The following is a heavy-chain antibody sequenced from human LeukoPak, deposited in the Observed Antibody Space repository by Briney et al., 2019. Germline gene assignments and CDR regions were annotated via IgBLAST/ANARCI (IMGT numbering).Heavy chain of an antibody. D-gene: IGHD3-22*01. J-gene: IGHJ4*02. V-gene: IGHV4-61*02. CDR3: ARGSHYYDSSGYKDY. CDR1: GGSISSGSYY. CDR2: IYTSGST. Sequence: SETLSLTCTVSGGSISSGSYYWSWIRQPAGKGLEWIGRIYTSGSTNYNPSLKSRVTISVDTSKNQFPLKLSSVTAADTAVYYCARGSHYYDSSGYKDYRGQGTLVTVSS.